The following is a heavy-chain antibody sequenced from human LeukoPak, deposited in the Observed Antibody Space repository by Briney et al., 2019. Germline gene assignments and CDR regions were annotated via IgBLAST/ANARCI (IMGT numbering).Heavy chain of an antibody. J-gene: IGHJ6*02. V-gene: IGHV3-23*01. Sequence: PGGSLRLSCAASGFTFSSYAMSWVRQAPGKGLEWVSAISGSGGSTYYADSVKGRFTISRDNSKNTLYLQMNSLRAEDTAVHYCAKERLIPHPSGSYFRTSTYYYGMDVWGQGTTVTVSS. CDR2: ISGSGGST. D-gene: IGHD3-10*01. CDR3: AKERLIPHPSGSYFRTSTYYYGMDV. CDR1: GFTFSSYA.